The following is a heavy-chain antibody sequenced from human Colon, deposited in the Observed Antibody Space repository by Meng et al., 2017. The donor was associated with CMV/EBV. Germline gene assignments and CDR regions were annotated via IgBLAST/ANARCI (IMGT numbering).Heavy chain of an antibody. CDR1: GFTFSSYS. V-gene: IGHV3-21*01. J-gene: IGHJ4*02. CDR3: ARGDSGSYYYGDY. CDR2: ISSSSSYI. D-gene: IGHD1-26*01. Sequence: EVSLVCAGGGLVKPGGSLRLSCAASGFTFSSYSMNWVRQAPGKGLEWVSAISSSSSYIYYADSVKGRFTISRDNAKNSLYLQMNSLRAEDTAVYYCARGDSGSYYYGDYWGQGTLVTVSS.